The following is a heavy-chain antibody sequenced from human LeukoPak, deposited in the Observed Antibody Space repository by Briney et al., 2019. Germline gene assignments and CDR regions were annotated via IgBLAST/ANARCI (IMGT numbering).Heavy chain of an antibody. CDR3: ARGYACDY. Sequence: ASVKVSCKASGGTFSRYTINWVRQAPGQGLEWLGGISPLFGSANYAQNFQNRVTITADESTNTAYMELSSLRSDDTAIYYCARGYACDYWGQGTLVTVSS. CDR1: GGTFSRYT. D-gene: IGHD3-16*01. J-gene: IGHJ4*02. CDR2: ISPLFGSA. V-gene: IGHV1-69*13.